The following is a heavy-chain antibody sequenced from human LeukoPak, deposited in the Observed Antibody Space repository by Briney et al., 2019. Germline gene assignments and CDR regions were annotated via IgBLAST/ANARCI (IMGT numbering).Heavy chain of an antibody. CDR1: GFTFSSYS. CDR2: ISSSSSYI. V-gene: IGHV3-21*01. D-gene: IGHD3-16*01. J-gene: IGHJ6*03. CDR3: ARDGYDYVWGSFGSYYYYYMDV. Sequence: GGSLRLSCAASGFTFSSYSMNWVRQAPGKGLEWVSSISSSSSYIYYADSVKGRFTISRDNAKNSLYLQMNSLRAEDTAVYYCARDGYDYVWGSFGSYYYYYMDVWGKGTTVTVSS.